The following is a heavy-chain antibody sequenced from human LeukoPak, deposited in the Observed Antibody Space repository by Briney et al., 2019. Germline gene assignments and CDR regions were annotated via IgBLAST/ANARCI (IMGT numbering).Heavy chain of an antibody. Sequence: ASVKVSCKASGYTFSDYYIHWVRQGPGQGLEWMGWINPNGGGTEYAQKFQGRVTMTRDTSISTAYMELSRLTSDDTAVYYCARRIKSGILPFDYWGQGTPVTVS. CDR1: GYTFSDYY. CDR3: ARRIKSGILPFDY. J-gene: IGHJ4*02. V-gene: IGHV1-2*02. CDR2: INPNGGGT. D-gene: IGHD1-26*01.